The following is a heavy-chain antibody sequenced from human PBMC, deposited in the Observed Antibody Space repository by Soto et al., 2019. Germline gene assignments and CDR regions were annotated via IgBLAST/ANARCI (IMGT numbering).Heavy chain of an antibody. CDR2: SSGSGGST. CDR1: GFTFSSYA. Sequence: EVQLLESGGGLVQPGGSLRLSCAASGFTFSSYAMSWVRQAPGTGLEWVSASSGSGGSTYYADSVKGRFTISRDNSKNTLYLQMNSLRAEDTAVYYCAKDQAVAAKSRCFGFDYWGQGTLVTVSS. V-gene: IGHV3-23*01. CDR3: AKDQAVAAKSRCFGFDY. D-gene: IGHD2-15*01. J-gene: IGHJ4*02.